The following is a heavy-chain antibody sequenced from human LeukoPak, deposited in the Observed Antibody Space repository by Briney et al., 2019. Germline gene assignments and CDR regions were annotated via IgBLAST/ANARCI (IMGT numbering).Heavy chain of an antibody. V-gene: IGHV4-4*09. D-gene: IGHD6-19*01. Sequence: SETLSPTRTISGGSIGSYYWTWIRQPPGKGLEWIGYIYHSGNTNYSPSLESRVTMSVDESKNQFSLRVHFVSAADTAVYYCASTRRAAVAGRFDSWGQGTLVTVSS. CDR1: GGSIGSYY. CDR2: IYHSGNT. CDR3: ASTRRAAVAGRFDS. J-gene: IGHJ4*02.